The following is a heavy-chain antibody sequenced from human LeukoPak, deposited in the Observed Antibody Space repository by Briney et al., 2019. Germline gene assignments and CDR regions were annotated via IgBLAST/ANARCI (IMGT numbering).Heavy chain of an antibody. Sequence: SETLSLTCTVSGGSISSSSYYWSWIRQPPGKGLEWIGYIYYSGSTNYNPSLKSRVTISVDTSKNQFSLKLSSVTAADTAVYYCACSRQWFGDQWAPPQWFDPWGQGTLVTVSS. J-gene: IGHJ5*02. V-gene: IGHV4-61*01. D-gene: IGHD3-10*01. CDR1: GGSISSSSYY. CDR2: IYYSGST. CDR3: ACSRQWFGDQWAPPQWFDP.